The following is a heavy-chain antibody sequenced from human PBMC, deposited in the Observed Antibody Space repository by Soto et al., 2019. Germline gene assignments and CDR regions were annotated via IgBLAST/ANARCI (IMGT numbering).Heavy chain of an antibody. D-gene: IGHD3-3*01. J-gene: IGHJ5*02. V-gene: IGHV1-18*01. CDR2: ISAYNGNT. Sequence: ASVKVSCKASGYTFTSYGISWVRQAPGQGLEWMGWISAYNGNTNYAQKLQGRVTMTTDTSTSTAYMELRSLRSDDTAVYYCARYDGFWSGPNWFDPWGQGTLVTVSS. CDR3: ARYDGFWSGPNWFDP. CDR1: GYTFTSYG.